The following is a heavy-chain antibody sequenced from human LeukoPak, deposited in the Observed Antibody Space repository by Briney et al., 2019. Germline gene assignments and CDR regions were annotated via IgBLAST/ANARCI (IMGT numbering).Heavy chain of an antibody. CDR3: AKGGSSGWYGPGYFDY. D-gene: IGHD6-19*01. Sequence: GGSLRLSCAASGFTFDDYAMHWVRQAPGKGLEWVSGISWNSGSIGYADSVKGRFTISRDNAKNSLYLQMNSLRAEDTALYYCAKGGSSGWYGPGYFDYWGQGTLVTVSS. V-gene: IGHV3-9*01. CDR1: GFTFDDYA. J-gene: IGHJ4*02. CDR2: ISWNSGSI.